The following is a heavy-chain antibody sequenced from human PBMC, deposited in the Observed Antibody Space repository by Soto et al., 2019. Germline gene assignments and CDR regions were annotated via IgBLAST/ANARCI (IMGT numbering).Heavy chain of an antibody. CDR1: GGSISSYY. CDR3: ARAVLPATAPFDY. Sequence: QVQLQESGPRLVKPSETLSLTCIVSGGSISSYYWSWIRQPPGKGLEWIGYIYYSGSTNYNPSLKSRVTISVDTSKKQFSLKLSSVTAADPAVYYCARAVLPATAPFDYWGQGTLVTVSS. D-gene: IGHD2-2*01. J-gene: IGHJ4*02. CDR2: IYYSGST. V-gene: IGHV4-59*01.